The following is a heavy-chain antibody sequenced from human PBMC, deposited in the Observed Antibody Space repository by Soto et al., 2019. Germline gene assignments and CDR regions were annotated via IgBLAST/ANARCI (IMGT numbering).Heavy chain of an antibody. CDR2: INGAGENT. Sequence: GGSLRFSCVTSRFSFNTFAMSWVRQAPGKGLGWVSAINGAGENTYYADSVKGRFTISRDNSKNTRYLQMDSLKAEDTAVYYCAKHSYYDFWPGHYYYLDFWGQGTLVTVSS. J-gene: IGHJ4*02. D-gene: IGHD3-3*01. CDR1: RFSFNTFA. CDR3: AKHSYYDFWPGHYYYLDF. V-gene: IGHV3-23*01.